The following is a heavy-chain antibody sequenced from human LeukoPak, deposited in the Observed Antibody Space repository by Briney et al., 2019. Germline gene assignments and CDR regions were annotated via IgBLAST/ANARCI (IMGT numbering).Heavy chain of an antibody. CDR1: GYTFTSYG. D-gene: IGHD1-1*01. V-gene: IGHV1-18*01. J-gene: IGHJ3*02. CDR2: ISGYSGNT. CDR3: ARREYKTGTPRDDAFDI. Sequence: GASVKVSCKASGYTFTSYGISWVRQAPGQGLEWMGWISGYSGNTNYAQKLQGRVTMTTDTSTSTAYMGLRSLSSDDTAVYYCARREYKTGTPRDDAFDIWGQGTMVTVSS.